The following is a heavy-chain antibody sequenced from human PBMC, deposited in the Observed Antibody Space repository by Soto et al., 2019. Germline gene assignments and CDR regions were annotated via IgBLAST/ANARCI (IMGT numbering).Heavy chain of an antibody. J-gene: IGHJ6*02. D-gene: IGHD3-22*01. Sequence: EAQLVESGGGLVQPGRSLRLSCAASGFTFDDYAMHWVRQIPGKGLQWVSGLSWNGVTIGYAASVKGRFTISRDNAKRSLNLQSNGLRPDDTALYYCAASRAYDSSDYSGFPYGMDVWGLGTTVTVS. V-gene: IGHV3-9*01. CDR3: AASRAYDSSDYSGFPYGMDV. CDR1: GFTFDDYA. CDR2: LSWNGVTI.